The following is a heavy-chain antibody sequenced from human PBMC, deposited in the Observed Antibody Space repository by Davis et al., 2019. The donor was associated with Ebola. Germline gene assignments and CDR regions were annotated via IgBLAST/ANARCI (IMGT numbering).Heavy chain of an antibody. CDR2: ISYDGSNK. CDR1: GFTFSSYG. Sequence: PGGSLRLSCAASGFTFSSYGMHWVRQAPGKGLEWVAVISYDGSNKYYADSVKGRFTISRDNSKNTLYLQMNSLRDEDTAVYYCARGQWLVSHYWGQGTLVTVSS. CDR3: ARGQWLVSHY. D-gene: IGHD6-19*01. J-gene: IGHJ4*02. V-gene: IGHV3-30*03.